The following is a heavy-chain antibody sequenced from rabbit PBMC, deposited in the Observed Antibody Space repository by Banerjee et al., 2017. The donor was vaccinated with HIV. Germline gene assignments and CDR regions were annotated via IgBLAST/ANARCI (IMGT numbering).Heavy chain of an antibody. V-gene: IGHV1S45*01. CDR1: GFSFSSGYY. CDR2: MYAGNS. Sequence: QEQLVEYGGDLVQPEGSLTLTCTASGFSFSSGYYMCWVRQAPGKGLEWIGCMYAGNSYATWAKGRFTISKSSSTTVTLQLNSLTVADTATYFCARGYGGYMNLWGPGTLVTVS. CDR3: ARGYGGYMNL. D-gene: IGHD7-1*01. J-gene: IGHJ4*01.